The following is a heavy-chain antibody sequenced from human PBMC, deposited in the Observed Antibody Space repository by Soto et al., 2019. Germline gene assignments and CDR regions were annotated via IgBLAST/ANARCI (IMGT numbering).Heavy chain of an antibody. CDR3: AREVGAPSGWLDP. Sequence: EVQLSESGGDLRQPGGSLRLSCAASGFTFTNYAMTWVRQTPGKGLEWVSGISASGGLKYYADSVQGRFTVSRDNSKNILYLQMDNLRDEDTALYYCAREVGAPSGWLDPWGLGTQVTVSS. CDR1: GFTFTNYA. J-gene: IGHJ5*02. V-gene: IGHV3-23*01. CDR2: ISASGGLK. D-gene: IGHD1-26*01.